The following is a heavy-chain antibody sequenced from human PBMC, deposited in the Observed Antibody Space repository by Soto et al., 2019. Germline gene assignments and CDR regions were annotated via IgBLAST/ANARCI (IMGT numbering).Heavy chain of an antibody. D-gene: IGHD2-15*01. Sequence: SETLSLTCTVSGGSISSYYWSWIRQPPGKGLEWIGYIYYSGSTNYNPSLKSRVTISRDHSKNTLYLQMNSLRAEDTAVYYCTRDPVDSPDFDYRGQGTLVTVPS. CDR3: TRDPVDSPDFDY. CDR2: IYYSGST. CDR1: GGSISSYY. J-gene: IGHJ4*02. V-gene: IGHV4-4*08.